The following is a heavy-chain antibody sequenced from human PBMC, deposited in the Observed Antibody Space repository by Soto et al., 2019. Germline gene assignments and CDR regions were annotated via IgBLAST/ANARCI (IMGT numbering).Heavy chain of an antibody. J-gene: IGHJ3*02. CDR3: RIVTLLRTYDI. D-gene: IGHD1-26*01. CDR1: GGSISGYY. CDR2: IDHRGDT. Sequence: QVQLQEPGPGLVKSSQTLSLTCPVSGGSISGYYWSWIRHRPGRGLEWIGNIDHRGDTSFNPSLRSRLSMSLDTSKSQFSLNLSSVTAADSAVYYCRIVTLLRTYDIWGPGTTITVSS. V-gene: IGHV4-31*03.